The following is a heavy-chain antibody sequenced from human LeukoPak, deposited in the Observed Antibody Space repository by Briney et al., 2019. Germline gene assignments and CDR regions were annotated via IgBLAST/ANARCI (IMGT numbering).Heavy chain of an antibody. J-gene: IGHJ6*02. V-gene: IGHV4-59*01. CDR1: GGSISSYY. CDR2: TYYSGST. CDR3: ARDDDYYYGMDV. Sequence: PSETLSLTCTVSGGSISSYYWSWIRQPPGKGLEWIGYTYYSGSTNYNPSLKSRVTISVVTSKNQFSLKLSSVTAADTAVYYCARDDDYYYGMDVWGQGTTVTVSS.